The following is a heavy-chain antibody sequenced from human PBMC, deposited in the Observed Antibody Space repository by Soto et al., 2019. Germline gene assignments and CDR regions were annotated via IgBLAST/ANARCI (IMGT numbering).Heavy chain of an antibody. V-gene: IGHV1-46*01. D-gene: IGHD5-12*01. CDR1: GYTFTSYY. CDR2: INPSGGST. J-gene: IGHJ4*01. Sequence: ASVKVSCKASGYTFTSYYMHWVRQAPGQGLEWMGIINPSGGSTSYAQKFQGRVTMTRDTSTSTVYMELSSLRSEDTAVYYCARDQGPVEMATAAPFDYWGHGTLVTVYS. CDR3: ARDQGPVEMATAAPFDY.